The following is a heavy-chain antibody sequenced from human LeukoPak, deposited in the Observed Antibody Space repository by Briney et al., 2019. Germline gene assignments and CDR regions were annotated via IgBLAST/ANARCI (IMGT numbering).Heavy chain of an antibody. V-gene: IGHV1-2*02. CDR2: INPNSGGT. Sequence: ASVKVSCKASGYTFTGYYMHWVRQAPGQGLEWMGWINPNSGGTNYAQKFQGRVTMTRDTSISTAYMELSRLRSDDTAVYYCARVSFGYSHSGLDYWGQGTLVTVSS. J-gene: IGHJ4*02. CDR1: GYTFTGYY. CDR3: ARVSFGYSHSGLDY. D-gene: IGHD6-13*01.